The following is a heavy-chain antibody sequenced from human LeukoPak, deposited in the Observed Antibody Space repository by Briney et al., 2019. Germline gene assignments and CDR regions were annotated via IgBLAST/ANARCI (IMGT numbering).Heavy chain of an antibody. J-gene: IGHJ5*02. CDR1: GGSLISYY. D-gene: IGHD1-26*01. Sequence: PSETLSLTCTVSGGSLISYYWSWIRQPPGQGLEWIAYIHSSGYTNYNPSLRSRVTISVDTSKNHFSLTVTSVTAADTAVYYCAQRQGPNSGSYDYFDPWGQGTLVIVSS. V-gene: IGHV4-4*09. CDR3: AQRQGPNSGSYDYFDP. CDR2: IHSSGYT.